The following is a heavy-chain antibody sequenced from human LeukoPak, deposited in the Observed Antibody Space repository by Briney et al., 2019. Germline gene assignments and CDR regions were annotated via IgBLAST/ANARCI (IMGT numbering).Heavy chain of an antibody. Sequence: SGTLSLTCTVSGYSIRNSYSWGWIRQSPGQGLEWVGTIYHRGNTYYNPSLQSRVTVSIDTSKNQFSLRLSSVTAADTAVYYCARETEDWFGDLLSYFDYWGRGLLVSVSS. V-gene: IGHV4-38-2*02. J-gene: IGHJ4*02. CDR1: GYSIRNSYS. D-gene: IGHD3-10*01. CDR2: IYHRGNT. CDR3: ARETEDWFGDLLSYFDY.